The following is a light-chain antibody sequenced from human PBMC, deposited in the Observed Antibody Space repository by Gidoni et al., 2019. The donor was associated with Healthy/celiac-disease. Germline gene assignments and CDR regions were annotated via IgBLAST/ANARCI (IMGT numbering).Light chain of an antibody. J-gene: IGKJ2*01. Sequence: AIRITQSPSSVSASTGDRVTITCRASPGISSYLAWYQQKPGKAPELLIYAASTLQSGVPSRFSRSGSETDFTLTISCLQSEDFATYYCQQYYSYPYTFGQGTKLEIK. V-gene: IGKV1-8*01. CDR2: AAS. CDR1: PGISSY. CDR3: QQYYSYPYT.